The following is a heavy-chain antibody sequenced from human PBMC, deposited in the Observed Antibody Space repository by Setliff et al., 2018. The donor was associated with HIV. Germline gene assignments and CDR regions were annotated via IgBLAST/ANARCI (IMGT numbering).Heavy chain of an antibody. CDR1: GYMFIAYG. CDR3: ARLSIPAYYYMDV. Sequence: ASVKVSCKTSGYMFIAYGMSWVRRAPGQGLEWMGWIGPYNDRTEYAQKFQGRVTMTTVTSTSTAYMELRSLRSGDTAVYYCARLSIPAYYYMDVWGKGTTVTVSS. CDR2: IGPYNDRT. V-gene: IGHV1-18*01. D-gene: IGHD2-21*01. J-gene: IGHJ6*03.